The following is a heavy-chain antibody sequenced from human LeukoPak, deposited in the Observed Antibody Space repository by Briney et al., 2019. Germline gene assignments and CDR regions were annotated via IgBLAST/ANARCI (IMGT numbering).Heavy chain of an antibody. CDR2: ISSSSSTI. Sequence: PGGSLRLSCAASGFTFSSYSMNWVRQAPGKGLEWVSYISSSSSTIYYADSVKGRFTISRDNAKNSLYLQMNSLRAEDTAVYYCARDYLPGIAVAALGDWFDPWGQGTLVTVSS. CDR3: ARDYLPGIAVAALGDWFDP. D-gene: IGHD6-19*01. CDR1: GFTFSSYS. J-gene: IGHJ5*02. V-gene: IGHV3-48*04.